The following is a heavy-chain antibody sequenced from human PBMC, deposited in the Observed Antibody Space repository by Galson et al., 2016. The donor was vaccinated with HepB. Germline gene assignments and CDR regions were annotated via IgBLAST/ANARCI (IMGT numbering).Heavy chain of an antibody. CDR3: ARDRQPDYDVLSDTRPYYDMDV. CDR2: IIPNLDIT. D-gene: IGHD3-3*01. CDR1: GDTFSSFT. Sequence: SVKVSCKASGDTFSSFTISWVRQAPGQGLEWMGRIIPNLDITTYAQKFQGRVPTTADESTSTVYMELSSLRSEDTAVYYCARDRQPDYDVLSDTRPYYDMDVWGKGTTVTVS. V-gene: IGHV1-69*04. J-gene: IGHJ6*03.